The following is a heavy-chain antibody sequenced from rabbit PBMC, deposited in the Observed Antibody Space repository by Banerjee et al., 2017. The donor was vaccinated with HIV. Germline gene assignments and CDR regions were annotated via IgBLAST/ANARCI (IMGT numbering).Heavy chain of an antibody. D-gene: IGHD4-1*01. CDR3: ARDLAGVIGRNFNL. Sequence: QEQLEESGGDLVKPEGSLTLTCTASGFTLSNYWICWVRQAPGKGLEWIACIYTGDGNTHYASWAKGRFTISKTSSTVDLKMTSLTAADTASYFCARDLAGVIGRNFNLWGQGTL. CDR2: IYTGDGNT. CDR1: GFTLSNYW. J-gene: IGHJ4*01. V-gene: IGHV1S45*01.